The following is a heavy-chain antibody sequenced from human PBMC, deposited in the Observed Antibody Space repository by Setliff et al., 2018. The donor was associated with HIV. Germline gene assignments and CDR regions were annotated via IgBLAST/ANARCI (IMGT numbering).Heavy chain of an antibody. CDR1: GYTFSNFG. D-gene: IGHD6-13*01. V-gene: IGHV1-18*01. Sequence: ASVKVSCKSSGYTFSNFGVSWVRQAPGQGLEWMGWINSYNGNTKFAQKFQGRVTMTTDTSTSTAYMELRSLRSDDTAVYYCARRKQELTRFDGFDIWGQGTMVTVSS. CDR2: INSYNGNT. CDR3: ARRKQELTRFDGFDI. J-gene: IGHJ3*02.